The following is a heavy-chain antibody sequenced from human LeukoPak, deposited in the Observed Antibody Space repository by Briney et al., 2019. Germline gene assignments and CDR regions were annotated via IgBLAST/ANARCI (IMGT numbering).Heavy chain of an antibody. CDR1: GGSFSGYY. D-gene: IGHD4-17*01. CDR3: AKSVAVDYGDSDDFGFDL. V-gene: IGHV4-34*01. J-gene: IGHJ2*01. CDR2: INHSGST. Sequence: PSETLSLTCAVYGGSFSGYYWSWIRQPPGKGLEWIGEINHSGSTNYNPSLKSRVTISVDTSKNQFSLKLSSVTAADTAVYYCAKSVAVDYGDSDDFGFDLWGRGTLVTVSS.